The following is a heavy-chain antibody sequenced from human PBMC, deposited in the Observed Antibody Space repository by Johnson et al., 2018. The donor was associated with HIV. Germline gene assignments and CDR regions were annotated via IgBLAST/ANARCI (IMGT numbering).Heavy chain of an antibody. CDR1: GFTFSSYD. D-gene: IGHD3-22*01. CDR3: ARSITMIVGALDI. Sequence: VQLLESGGGVVQPGRSLRLSCAASGFTFSSYDMHWVRQATGKGLEWVSAIGTAGDTYYPGSVKGRFTISRENAKNSLYLQMNSLRAGDTAVYYCARSITMIVGALDIWGQGTMVTVSS. J-gene: IGHJ3*02. CDR2: IGTAGDT. V-gene: IGHV3-13*01.